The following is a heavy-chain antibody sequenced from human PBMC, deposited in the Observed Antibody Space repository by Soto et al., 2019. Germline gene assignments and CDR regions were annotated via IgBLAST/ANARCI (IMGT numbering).Heavy chain of an antibody. V-gene: IGHV4-59*01. CDR2: IYYSGST. J-gene: IGHJ4*02. CDR3: ARGGYDSSGYPGYYFDY. CDR1: GGSISIYY. Sequence: SETLSLTCTVSGGSISIYYWSWIRHPPGKGLEWIGYIYYSGSTNYNPSLKSRVTISVDTSKNQFSLKLSSVTAADTAVYYCARGGYDSSGYPGYYFDYWGQGTLVTVSS. D-gene: IGHD3-22*01.